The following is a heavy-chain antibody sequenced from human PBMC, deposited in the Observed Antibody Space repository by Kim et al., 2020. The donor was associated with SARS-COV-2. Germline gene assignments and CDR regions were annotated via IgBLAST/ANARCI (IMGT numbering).Heavy chain of an antibody. Sequence: GGSLRLSCAASGFTFSSYXXXWVRQAXGKGXXXVSXXXTAXXTYYPGXVKGRFTXXREKXXNSLXFQMXSLRAXXTAVXXCAXXRSGXXDYWXXGTLXTVS. J-gene: IGHJ4*02. D-gene: IGHD7-27*01. CDR3: AXXRSGXXDY. CDR1: GFTFSSYX. CDR2: XXTAXXT. V-gene: IGHV3-13*01.